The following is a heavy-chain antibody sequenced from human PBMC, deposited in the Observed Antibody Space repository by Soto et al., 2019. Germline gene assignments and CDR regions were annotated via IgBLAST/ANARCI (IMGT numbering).Heavy chain of an antibody. CDR1: GFTFSSYG. J-gene: IGHJ4*02. CDR2: ISYDGSNK. CDR3: VKQSPIGYYLDY. Sequence: GGSLRLSCAASGFTFSSYGMHWVRQAPGKGLEWVAVISYDGSNKYYADSVKGRFTISRDNSKNTLYLQMNSLRAEDTAVYFCVKQSPIGYYLDYWGQGT. V-gene: IGHV3-30*18.